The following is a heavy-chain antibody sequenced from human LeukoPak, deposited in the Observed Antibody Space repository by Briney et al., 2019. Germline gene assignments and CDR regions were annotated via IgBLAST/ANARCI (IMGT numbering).Heavy chain of an antibody. CDR3: ARHATTVTTLDYFDY. V-gene: IGHV4-39*01. D-gene: IGHD4-17*01. CDR1: GGSISSSSYY. Sequence: SETLSLTCTVSGGSISSSSYYWGWIRQPPGKGLEWIGGIYYSGSTYYNPSLKSRVTISVDTSKNQFSLKLSSVTAADTAVYYCARHATTVTTLDYFDYWGQGTLVTVSS. J-gene: IGHJ4*02. CDR2: IYYSGST.